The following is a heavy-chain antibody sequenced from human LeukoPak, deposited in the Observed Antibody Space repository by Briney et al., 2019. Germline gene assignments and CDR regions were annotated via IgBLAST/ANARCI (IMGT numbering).Heavy chain of an antibody. D-gene: IGHD3-10*01. V-gene: IGHV3-30*02. J-gene: IGHJ3*02. CDR3: AGDAAPDAFDI. CDR1: GFTFSNYG. Sequence: GGSLRLSCAASGFTFSNYGMHWVRQAPGKGLEWVAFVRYDGSKKNYADSVKGRFTISRDNSKNTLYLQMNSLRAEDTAVYYCAGDAAPDAFDIWGQGTMVTVSS. CDR2: VRYDGSKK.